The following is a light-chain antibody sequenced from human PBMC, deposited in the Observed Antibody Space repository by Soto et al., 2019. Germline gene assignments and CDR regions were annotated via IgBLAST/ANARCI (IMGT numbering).Light chain of an antibody. V-gene: IGKV1-39*01. CDR2: AAS. J-gene: IGKJ2*01. CDR1: QSISSH. Sequence: DIPMTQSPSSLSASVGDRVTITCRASQSISSHLNWYQQKPGKAPKLLIYAASSLQSGVPSRFSGSGSGTDFTLTISSLQPEDFATYYCQQSYSIPETFGQGTKLEIK. CDR3: QQSYSIPET.